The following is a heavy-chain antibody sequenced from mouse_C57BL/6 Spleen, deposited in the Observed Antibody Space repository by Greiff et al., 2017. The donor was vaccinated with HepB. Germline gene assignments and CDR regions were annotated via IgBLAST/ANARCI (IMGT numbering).Heavy chain of an antibody. D-gene: IGHD2-1*01. CDR3: ARNEGYGNLFAY. CDR1: GFSLTSYA. Sequence: VKVVESGPGLVAPSQSLSITCTVSGFSLTSYAISWVRQPPGKGLEWLGVIWTGGGTNYNSALKSRLSISKDNSKSQVFLKMNSLQTDDTARYYCARNEGYGNLFAYWGQGTLVTVSA. CDR2: IWTGGGT. V-gene: IGHV2-9-1*01. J-gene: IGHJ3*01.